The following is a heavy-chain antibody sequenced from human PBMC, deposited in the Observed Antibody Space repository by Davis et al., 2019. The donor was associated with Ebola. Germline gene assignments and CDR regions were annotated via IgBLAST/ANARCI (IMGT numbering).Heavy chain of an antibody. V-gene: IGHV3-21*01. CDR2: ISSSSSYI. D-gene: IGHD2-15*01. CDR1: GFTFSSYA. CDR3: ARGGYCSGGSCHNWFDP. Sequence: GGSLRLSCAASGFTFSSYAMSWVRQAPGKGLEWVSSISSSSSYIYYADSLKGRFTISRDNAKNSLYLQMNSLRAEDTAVYYCARGGYCSGGSCHNWFDPWGQGTLVTVSS. J-gene: IGHJ5*02.